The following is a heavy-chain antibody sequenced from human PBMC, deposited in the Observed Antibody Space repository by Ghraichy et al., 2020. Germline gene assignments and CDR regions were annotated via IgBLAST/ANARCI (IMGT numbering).Heavy chain of an antibody. CDR3: ARGHADYYDSSGYYVLFDY. D-gene: IGHD3-22*01. CDR1: GGSISSYY. CDR2: IYYSGST. Sequence: SETLSLTCTVSGGSISSYYWSWIRQPPGKGLEWIGYIYYSGSTNYNPSLKSRVTISVDTSKNQFSLKLSSVTASDTAVYYCARGHADYYDSSGYYVLFDYWGQGTLVTVSS. V-gene: IGHV4-59*01. J-gene: IGHJ4*02.